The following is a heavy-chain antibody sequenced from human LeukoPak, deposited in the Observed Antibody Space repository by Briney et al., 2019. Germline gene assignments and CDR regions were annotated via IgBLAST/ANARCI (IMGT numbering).Heavy chain of an antibody. CDR2: IKQDGSET. CDR1: GFPFSNYW. CDR3: ARDGLAAATLHWCFDL. J-gene: IGHJ2*01. V-gene: IGHV3-7*01. Sequence: GGSLRLSCVASGFPFSNYWMTWVRQTPGKGLEWVANIKQDGSETHYVDSVKGRFTISRDNARNSLYLQMNSLRAEDTAVYYCARDGLAAATLHWCFDLWGRGTLVTVSS. D-gene: IGHD2-15*01.